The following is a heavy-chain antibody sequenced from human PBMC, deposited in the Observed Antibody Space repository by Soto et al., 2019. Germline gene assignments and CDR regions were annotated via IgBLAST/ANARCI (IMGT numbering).Heavy chain of an antibody. CDR1: GFTFTSSA. J-gene: IGHJ4*02. Sequence: SVKVSCKASGFTFTSSAVQWVRQARGQRLEWIGWIVVGSGNTNYAQKFQERVTITRDMSTSTAYMELSSLRSEDTAVYYCAADSGYDQTLFDYWGQGTLVTVSS. V-gene: IGHV1-58*01. CDR2: IVVGSGNT. D-gene: IGHD5-12*01. CDR3: AADSGYDQTLFDY.